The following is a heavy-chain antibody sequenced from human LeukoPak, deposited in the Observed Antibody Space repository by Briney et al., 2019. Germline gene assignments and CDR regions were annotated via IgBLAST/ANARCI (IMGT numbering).Heavy chain of an antibody. Sequence: RASVKVSCKASGYTFTVYYMHWVRHAPGQGLEWMGWINPNSGSTNYAQNFQGRVTIKRDTSISTAYVELSRLRSEDTGVYYCARGGPGYYFDYRGEGTLVTVRS. CDR1: GYTFTVYY. J-gene: IGHJ4*02. CDR3: ARGGPGYYFDY. V-gene: IGHV1-2*02. CDR2: INPNSGST. D-gene: IGHD1-1*01.